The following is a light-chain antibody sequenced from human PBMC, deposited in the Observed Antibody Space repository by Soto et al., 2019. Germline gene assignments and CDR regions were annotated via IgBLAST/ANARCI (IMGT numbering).Light chain of an antibody. CDR2: DAS. CDR1: ESLSSY. CDR3: QQRTNWPIT. Sequence: ESVLTQSPATLSLSPGERATLSCRATESLSSYLAWYQQKPGQAPRLLIYDASNRATGIPARFSGSGSGTDFTLTISSLEPEDFAIYYCQQRTNWPITFGQGTKV. V-gene: IGKV3-11*01. J-gene: IGKJ1*01.